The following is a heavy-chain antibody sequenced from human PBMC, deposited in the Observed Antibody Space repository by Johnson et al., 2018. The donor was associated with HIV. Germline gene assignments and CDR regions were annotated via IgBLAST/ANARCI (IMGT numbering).Heavy chain of an antibody. CDR3: ARDLSEGELGHAFDI. CDR2: ISWNSGSI. D-gene: IGHD1-26*01. V-gene: IGHV3-9*01. Sequence: VQLVESGGGWVQPGGSLRLSCIASGFSFSSCAMHWVRQAPGKGLEWVSGISWNSGSIGYADSVKGRFTISRDNAKNSLYLQMNSLRAEDTAVYYCARDLSEGELGHAFDIWGQGTMVTVSS. CDR1: GFSFSSCA. J-gene: IGHJ3*02.